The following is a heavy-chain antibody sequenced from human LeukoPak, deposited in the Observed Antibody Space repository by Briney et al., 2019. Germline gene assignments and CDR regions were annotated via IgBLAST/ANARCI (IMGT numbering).Heavy chain of an antibody. Sequence: SETLSLTCTVSGGSISSSTYYWGWIRQPPGKGLEWIGSIYYRGSTYYNPSLKSRVAISVDTSKNQFSLKLSSVTAADTAVYYCARRRYSGSSQHFDYWGLGTLVTVSS. CDR2: IYYRGST. D-gene: IGHD1-26*01. CDR3: ARRRYSGSSQHFDY. V-gene: IGHV4-39*01. J-gene: IGHJ4*02. CDR1: GGSISSSTYY.